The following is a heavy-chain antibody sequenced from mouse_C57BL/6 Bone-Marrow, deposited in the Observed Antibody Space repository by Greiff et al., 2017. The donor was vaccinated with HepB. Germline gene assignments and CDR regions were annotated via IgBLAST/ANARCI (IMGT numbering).Heavy chain of an antibody. V-gene: IGHV1-64*01. Sequence: VQLQQPGAELVKPGASVKLSCKASGYTFTSYWMHWVKQRPGQGLERIRMIHPNSGSTNYNEKFKSKATLTVDKSSSTAYMQLSSLTSEDSAVYYCARQLGRYFDYWGQGTTLTVSS. D-gene: IGHD4-1*02. CDR1: GYTFTSYW. CDR2: IHPNSGST. J-gene: IGHJ2*01. CDR3: ARQLGRYFDY.